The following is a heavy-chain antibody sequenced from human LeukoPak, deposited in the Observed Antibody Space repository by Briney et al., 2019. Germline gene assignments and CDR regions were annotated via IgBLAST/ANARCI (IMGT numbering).Heavy chain of an antibody. D-gene: IGHD5-18*01. CDR1: GGSISSGSHY. Sequence: SETLSLTCTVSGGSISSGSHYWTWIRQPAGKGLEWIGRIYTSGSTNYNPSLKSRVTISADTSKNQFSLKLSSVTAADTAVYYCARVAYSYGYSGYYYYVDVWGKGTTVTISS. J-gene: IGHJ6*03. V-gene: IGHV4-61*02. CDR3: ARVAYSYGYSGYYYYVDV. CDR2: IYTSGST.